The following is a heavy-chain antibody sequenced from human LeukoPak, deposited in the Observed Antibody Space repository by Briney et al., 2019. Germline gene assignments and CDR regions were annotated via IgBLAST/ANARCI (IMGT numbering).Heavy chain of an antibody. CDR3: ARDGVPWNIGDYDAFDI. CDR1: GFTFSTYN. D-gene: IGHD4-17*01. Sequence: PGGSLRLSCAASGFTFSTYNMNWVRQAPGKGLEWVANIKQDGTEKYYVDSVKCRFTISRDNAKNSLYLQMNSLRDEDTAVYYCARDGVPWNIGDYDAFDIWGQGTMVTVSS. V-gene: IGHV3-7*01. J-gene: IGHJ3*02. CDR2: IKQDGTEK.